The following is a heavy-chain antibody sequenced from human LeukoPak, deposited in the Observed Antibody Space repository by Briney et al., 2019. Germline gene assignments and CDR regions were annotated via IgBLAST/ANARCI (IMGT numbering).Heavy chain of an antibody. V-gene: IGHV4-59*01. Sequence: KPSETLTLTCTVSDGSISSYYWSWIRQPPGKGLEWIGYIYYSGGANYNPSLKSRVTISVDTSKNQFSLKLSSVTAADTAVYYCASFSAAGDAFDIWGQGTMVTVSS. J-gene: IGHJ3*02. CDR2: IYYSGGA. CDR1: DGSISSYY. D-gene: IGHD6-13*01. CDR3: ASFSAAGDAFDI.